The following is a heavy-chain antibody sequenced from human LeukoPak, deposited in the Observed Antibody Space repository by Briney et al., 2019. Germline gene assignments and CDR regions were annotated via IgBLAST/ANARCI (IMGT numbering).Heavy chain of an antibody. J-gene: IGHJ4*02. CDR2: IYYSGST. Sequence: SETLSLTCTVSGGSLSSYYWSWIRQPPGKGLEWIGYIYYSGSTNYNPSLKSRVTISVDTSKNQFSLKLSSVTAADTAVYYCARGYYDYVWGSYRIHFDYWGQGTLVTVSS. D-gene: IGHD3-16*02. CDR1: GGSLSSYY. CDR3: ARGYYDYVWGSYRIHFDY. V-gene: IGHV4-59*01.